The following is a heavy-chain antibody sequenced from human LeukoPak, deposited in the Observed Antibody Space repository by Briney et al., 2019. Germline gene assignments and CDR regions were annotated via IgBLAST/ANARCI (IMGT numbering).Heavy chain of an antibody. J-gene: IGHJ6*04. CDR1: GFTFSSYA. CDR2: ISYDGSNK. D-gene: IGHD6-6*01. CDR3: AVSSYRTGGYYYYYGMDV. Sequence: PGRSLRLSCAASGFTFSSYAMHWVRQAPGKGLEWVAVISYDGSNKYYADSVKGRFTISRDNSKNTLYLQMNSLRAEDTAVYYCAVSSYRTGGYYYYYGMDVWGKGTMVTVSS. V-gene: IGHV3-30*04.